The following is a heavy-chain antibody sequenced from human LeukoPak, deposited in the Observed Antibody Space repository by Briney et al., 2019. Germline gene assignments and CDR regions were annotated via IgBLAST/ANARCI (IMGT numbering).Heavy chain of an antibody. CDR3: ARYEYSSGWPIDY. V-gene: IGHV4-34*01. Sequence: PSETLSLTCAVCGGSFSGYYWSWIRQPPGKGLEWIGEINHSGSTNYNPSLKSRVTISVDTSKNQFSLKLSSVTAADTAVYYCARYEYSSGWPIDYWGQGTLVTVSS. CDR1: GGSFSGYY. D-gene: IGHD6-19*01. J-gene: IGHJ4*02. CDR2: INHSGST.